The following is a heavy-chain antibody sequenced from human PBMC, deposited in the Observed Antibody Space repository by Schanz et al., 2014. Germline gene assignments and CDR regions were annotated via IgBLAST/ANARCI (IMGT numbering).Heavy chain of an antibody. CDR2: IKISGDV. CDR3: AGGRAVVTPLDF. Sequence: EVQLVESGGGLVQSGGSLRLSCAASGFSFSDYSMNWVRQAPGKGLEWISYIKISGDVFYTDSVKGRFTISRDNAKSSLYLQMSSLRTEDTAVYFCAGGRAVVTPLDFWGQGTLVTVSS. V-gene: IGHV3-48*01. J-gene: IGHJ4*02. D-gene: IGHD2-15*01. CDR1: GFSFSDYS.